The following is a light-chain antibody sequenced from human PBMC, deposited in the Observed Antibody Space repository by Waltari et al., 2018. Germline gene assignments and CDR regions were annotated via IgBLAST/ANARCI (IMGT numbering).Light chain of an antibody. J-gene: IGKJ1*01. CDR3: QQYNDWPRT. Sequence: DIVLTRSPGTLSMSPGARATLSCRASQSINTNLAWYQQKPGQSPRLVIYAASTRATGLPARFSGSGSGTEFTLTISSLQSEDGAVYYCQQYNDWPRTFGQGTKVEIK. V-gene: IGKV3-15*01. CDR1: QSINTN. CDR2: AAS.